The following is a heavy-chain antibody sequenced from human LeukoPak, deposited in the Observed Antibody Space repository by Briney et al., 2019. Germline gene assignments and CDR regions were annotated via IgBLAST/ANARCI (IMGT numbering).Heavy chain of an antibody. Sequence: GGSLRLSCAASGFTFSQYSMSWVRQAPGKGLEWVANIKQYGSAKYYVDSVKGRFTISRDDSKNSLYLQMDSLRAEDTAVYYCARDPRSSWYRAIDYWGQGSLVTVSS. D-gene: IGHD6-13*01. CDR2: IKQYGSAK. V-gene: IGHV3-7*01. CDR3: ARDPRSSWYRAIDY. J-gene: IGHJ4*02. CDR1: GFTFSQYS.